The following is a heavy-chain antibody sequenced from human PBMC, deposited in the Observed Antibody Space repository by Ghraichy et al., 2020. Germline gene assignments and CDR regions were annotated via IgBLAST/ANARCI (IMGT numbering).Heavy chain of an antibody. CDR2: IKQDGSEK. CDR3: AMGSSWYYFDY. CDR1: GFTFSSYW. J-gene: IGHJ4*02. D-gene: IGHD6-13*01. V-gene: IGHV3-7*03. Sequence: GESLNISCAASGFTFSSYWMSWVRQAPGKGLEWVANIKQDGSEKYYVDSVKGRFTISRDNAKNSLYLQMNSLRAEDTAVYYCAMGSSWYYFDYWGQGTLVTVSS.